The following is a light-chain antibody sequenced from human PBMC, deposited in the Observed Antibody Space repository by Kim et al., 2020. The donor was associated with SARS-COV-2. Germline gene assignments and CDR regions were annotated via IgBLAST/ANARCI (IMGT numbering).Light chain of an antibody. J-gene: IGLJ2*01. V-gene: IGLV2-11*01. CDR1: SSDVGGYNY. CDR3: CSYAGSYTLV. Sequence: GQVVTIACTGTSSDVGGYNYVSWYQQHPGKAPKLMIYDVSKRPSGVPDRFSGSKSGNTASLTISGLQAEDEADYYCCSYAGSYTLVFGGGTQLTVL. CDR2: DVS.